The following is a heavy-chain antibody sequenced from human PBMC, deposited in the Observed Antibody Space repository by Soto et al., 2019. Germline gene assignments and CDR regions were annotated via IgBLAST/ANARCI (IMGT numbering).Heavy chain of an antibody. CDR3: ARGGGDYLLDR. J-gene: IGHJ4*02. D-gene: IGHD4-17*01. Sequence: SETLSLTCAVYGGSFSDYYWSWIRQPPGKGLEWIGEISDSGSTNYNPSLKSRVTISVGTSKNQFSLNLRSVTAADTAEYYCARGGGDYLLDRWGQGALVTVS. V-gene: IGHV4-34*01. CDR1: GGSFSDYY. CDR2: ISDSGST.